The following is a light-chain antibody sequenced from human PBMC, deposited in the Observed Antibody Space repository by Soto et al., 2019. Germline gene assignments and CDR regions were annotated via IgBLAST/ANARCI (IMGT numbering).Light chain of an antibody. CDR2: DVN. CDR1: SSDVGGYTY. J-gene: IGLJ1*01. CDR3: SSYTTTSTAYV. V-gene: IGLV2-14*01. Sequence: QSALTQPASVSGSPGQSITISCTGTSSDVGGYTYVSWYQQHTGKAPKVLIYDVNNRASGVSNRFSASKSGNTASLTISGLQAEDEDDYYCSSYTTTSTAYVFGSGTKLTVL.